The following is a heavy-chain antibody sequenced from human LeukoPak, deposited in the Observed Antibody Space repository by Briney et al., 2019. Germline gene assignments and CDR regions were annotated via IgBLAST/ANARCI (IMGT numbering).Heavy chain of an antibody. CDR2: IKQDGSEK. CDR3: ARVLGWNSPHYMDV. D-gene: IGHD1-7*01. Sequence: PGGSLRLSCAASGFTFSSYWMSWVRQAPGKGLEWVANIKQDGSEKYYVDSVKGRFTISRDNAKNSLYLQMNSLRAEDTAVYYCARVLGWNSPHYMDVWGKGTTVTVSS. V-gene: IGHV3-7*01. J-gene: IGHJ6*03. CDR1: GFTFSSYW.